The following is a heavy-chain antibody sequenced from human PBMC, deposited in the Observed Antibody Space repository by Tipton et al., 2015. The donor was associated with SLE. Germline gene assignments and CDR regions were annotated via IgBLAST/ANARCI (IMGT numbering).Heavy chain of an antibody. V-gene: IGHV3-53*01. J-gene: IGHJ5*02. Sequence: SLRLSCTISGFGVNDHYMSRIRLAPGKGLQWVSVIYRSGNSFYAESVKGRFTISRDNSKNTLFLQMNSLRADDTAVYYCVDSGSYSWGQGTLVTVSS. CDR2: IYRSGNS. D-gene: IGHD1-26*01. CDR1: GFGVNDHY. CDR3: VDSGSYS.